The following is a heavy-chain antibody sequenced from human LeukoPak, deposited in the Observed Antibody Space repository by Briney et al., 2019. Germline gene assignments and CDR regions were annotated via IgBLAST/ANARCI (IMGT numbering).Heavy chain of an antibody. V-gene: IGHV4-59*01. D-gene: IGHD3-10*01. J-gene: IGHJ6*02. CDR1: GGSISSNY. CDR3: ARVMGYYYGSGMGSGMDV. Sequence: SSETLSLTCTVSGGSISSNYWSWTRQPPGKGMEWIGYTYYSGSTNYNPSLKSRVTISVDTSKNQFSLKLSSVTAADTAVYYCARVMGYYYGSGMGSGMDVWGQGTTVTVSS. CDR2: TYYSGST.